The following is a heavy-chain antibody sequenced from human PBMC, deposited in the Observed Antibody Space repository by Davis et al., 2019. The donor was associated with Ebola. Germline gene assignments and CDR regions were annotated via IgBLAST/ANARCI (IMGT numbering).Heavy chain of an antibody. CDR3: ARDASGGSGWSVGYYGMDV. Sequence: GGSLRLSCAASGFTVSSNYMIWVRQAPGKGLEWVSLLYSSGSTFYADSVKGRFIISRDNYENTLFLQMNSLRVEDTAVYFCARDASGGSGWSVGYYGMDVWGKGTTVTVSS. CDR2: LYSSGST. CDR1: GFTVSSNY. V-gene: IGHV3-53*01. D-gene: IGHD6-19*01. J-gene: IGHJ6*04.